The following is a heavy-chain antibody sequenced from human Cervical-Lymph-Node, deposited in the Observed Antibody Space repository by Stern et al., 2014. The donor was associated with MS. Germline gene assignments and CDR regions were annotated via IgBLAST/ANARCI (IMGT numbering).Heavy chain of an antibody. CDR2: IFPGGSGI. CDR1: GYTFTSYW. V-gene: IGHV5-51*01. Sequence: VQLVQSGPEVKRPGESLKISCQASGYTFTSYWIGWVRQMPGKGLEWIAIIFPGGSGIRYRPSFQGQVTISADKPSSTAYLQWNNLKASDTAIYYCARQRYFDYWGQGTLVTVSS. J-gene: IGHJ4*02. CDR3: ARQRYFDY.